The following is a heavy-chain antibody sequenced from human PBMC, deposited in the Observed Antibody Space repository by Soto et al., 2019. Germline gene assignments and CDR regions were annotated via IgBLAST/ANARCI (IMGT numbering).Heavy chain of an antibody. CDR3: ARALGYTSGHLPIDY. J-gene: IGHJ4*02. CDR1: GGSFRGFY. CDR2: INHSGST. V-gene: IGHV4-34*01. Sequence: PSETLSLTCAVYGGSFRGFYWSWIRQPPGKGLEWIGEINHSGSTNYNPSLKTRLTISVDTSKNQFSLNLKSVTAADTAIYYCARALGYTSGHLPIDYWGQGILVTVS. D-gene: IGHD5-18*01.